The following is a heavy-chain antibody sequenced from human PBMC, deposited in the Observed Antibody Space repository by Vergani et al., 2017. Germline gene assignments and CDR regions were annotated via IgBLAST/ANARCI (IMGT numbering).Heavy chain of an antibody. J-gene: IGHJ4*02. CDR3: ARGYGDLIFDY. V-gene: IGHV2-70*01. D-gene: IGHD4-17*01. CDR1: GFSLSNARMC. CDR2: IDWDDDK. Sequence: QVTLKESGPVLVKPTETLTLTCTVSGFSLSNARMCVSWIRQPPGKALEWLALIDWDDDKYYSTSLKTRLTISKDTSKNQVVLTMTNMDPVDTATYYCARGYGDLIFDYWGQGTLVTVSS.